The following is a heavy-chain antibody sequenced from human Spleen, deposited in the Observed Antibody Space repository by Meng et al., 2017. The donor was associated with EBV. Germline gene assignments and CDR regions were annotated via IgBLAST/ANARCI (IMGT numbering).Heavy chain of an antibody. D-gene: IGHD1-26*01. Sequence: QVPVGSAGAEVKKPAASVHVSCQDCGYIFTREGRQWVRQAPEQRLEWGGWINAGNGNTNYSQNFQGRVSLTRVTTASTGFMELSSLTYEDTAVYYCARVSGSGSYSLWGQGTLVTVSS. V-gene: IGHV1-3*01. CDR1: GYIFTREG. CDR3: ARVSGSGSYSL. CDR2: INAGNGNT. J-gene: IGHJ4*02.